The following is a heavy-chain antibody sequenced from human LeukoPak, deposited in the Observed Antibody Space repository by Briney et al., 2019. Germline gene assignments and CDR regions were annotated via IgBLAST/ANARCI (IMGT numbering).Heavy chain of an antibody. V-gene: IGHV4-30-2*01. J-gene: IGHJ2*01. CDR1: GGSISSGGNS. D-gene: IGHD3-9*01. Sequence: SETLSLTCAVSGGSISSGGNSWSWIRQPPGKGLEWIGYIYHSGSTYYNPSLKSRVTISLDRSKNQFSLKLRSVTAADTAVYYCARLPHYDILTGYYRWYFDLWGRGTLVTVSS. CDR3: ARLPHYDILTGYYRWYFDL. CDR2: IYHSGST.